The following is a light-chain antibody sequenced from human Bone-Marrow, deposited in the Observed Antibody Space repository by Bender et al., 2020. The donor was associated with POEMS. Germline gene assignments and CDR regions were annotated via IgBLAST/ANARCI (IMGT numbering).Light chain of an antibody. CDR1: SSNIGAHA. CDR2: SSH. J-gene: IGLJ3*02. CDR3: AVWDAGLNGWV. V-gene: IGLV1-44*01. Sequence: QSVLTQPPSASGTPGQRVTISCSGGSSNIGAHAVNWYQHLPGTAPKLLIYSSHRRPSEVPDRFSGSRSGTSASLAISGLQYEDEADCYCAVWDAGLNGWVFGEGTKLTVL.